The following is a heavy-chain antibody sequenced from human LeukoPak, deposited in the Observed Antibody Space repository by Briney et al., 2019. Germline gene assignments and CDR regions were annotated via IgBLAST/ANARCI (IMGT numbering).Heavy chain of an antibody. CDR1: GYTFTSYG. V-gene: IGHV1-18*01. J-gene: IGHJ4*02. Sequence: ASVKVSCKASGYTFTSYGISWVRQAPGQGLERMGWISAYNGNTNYAQKLQGRVTMTTDTSTSTAYMELRSLRSDDTAVYYCARDLRGYYDSSGYYYRYWGQGTLVTVSS. CDR3: ARDLRGYYDSSGYYYRY. CDR2: ISAYNGNT. D-gene: IGHD3-22*01.